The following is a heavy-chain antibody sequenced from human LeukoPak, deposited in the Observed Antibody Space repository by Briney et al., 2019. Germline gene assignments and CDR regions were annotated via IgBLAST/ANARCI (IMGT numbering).Heavy chain of an antibody. CDR1: GGSFSGDY. V-gene: IGHV4-34*01. CDR2: INHIGST. CDR3: ARVDISMVNVVFEI. Sequence: SETLSLTCAVYGGSFSGDYWSWIRHPPQKRLECSWEINHIGSTNYNPSLKSRDTISLDTSKNQFSLKLSYVTAADTAVYYCARVDISMVNVVFEIWGQGTMVTVSS. J-gene: IGHJ3*02. D-gene: IGHD5-18*01.